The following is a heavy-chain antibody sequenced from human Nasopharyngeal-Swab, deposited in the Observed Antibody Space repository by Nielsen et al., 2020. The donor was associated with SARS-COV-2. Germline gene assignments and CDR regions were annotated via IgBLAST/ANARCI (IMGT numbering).Heavy chain of an antibody. V-gene: IGHV3-15*01. J-gene: IGHJ4*02. Sequence: GESLKISCAASGFTFSNAWMSWVRQAPGKGLEWVGRIKSKTDGGTTDYAAPVKGRFTISRDDSKNTLYLQMSSLKTEDTAVYYCTLSIAARPDYWGQGTLVTVSS. D-gene: IGHD6-6*01. CDR3: TLSIAARPDY. CDR2: IKSKTDGGTT. CDR1: GFTFSNAW.